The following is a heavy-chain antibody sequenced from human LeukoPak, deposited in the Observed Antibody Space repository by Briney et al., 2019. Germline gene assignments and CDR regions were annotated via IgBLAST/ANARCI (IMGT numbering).Heavy chain of an antibody. D-gene: IGHD2-21*01. CDR1: GGSISSSSYY. V-gene: IGHV4-39*07. CDR3: ARGYSLWWAFDY. Sequence: SETLSLTCTVSGGSISSSSYYWGWIRQPPGKGLEWIGSIYYSGSTYYNPSLKSRVTISVDTSKNQFSLKLSSVTAADTAVYYCARGYSLWWAFDYWGQGTLVTVSS. CDR2: IYYSGST. J-gene: IGHJ4*02.